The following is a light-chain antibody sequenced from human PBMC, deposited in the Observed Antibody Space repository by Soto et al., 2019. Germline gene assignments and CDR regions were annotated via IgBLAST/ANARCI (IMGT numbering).Light chain of an antibody. J-gene: IGLJ2*01. CDR3: QTWGTGIVL. CDR2: LNSDGSH. Sequence: QPVLTQSPSASASLGAPVKLTCTLSSGHSSYAIAWHQQQPEKGPRYLMNLNSDGSHNKGDGIPDRFSGSSSGAERYLTISSLQSEDEADYYCQTWGTGIVLFGGGTKVTVL. V-gene: IGLV4-69*01. CDR1: SGHSSYA.